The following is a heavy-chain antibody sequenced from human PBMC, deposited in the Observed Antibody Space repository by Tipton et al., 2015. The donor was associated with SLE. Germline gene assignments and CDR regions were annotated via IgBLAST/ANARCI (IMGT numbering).Heavy chain of an antibody. V-gene: IGHV4-39*07. Sequence: TLSLTCTVSGGSITSSGFYWGWFRQPPGKGLEWIGSIDYSGRTYYTPSLKSRVTISIDMSRNQFSLKLSSVTAADTAVYYCATPDSGYCSGGSCFLFDYWGQGTLVTVSS. CDR3: ATPDSGYCSGGSCFLFDY. CDR2: IDYSGRT. CDR1: GGSITSSGFY. J-gene: IGHJ4*02. D-gene: IGHD2-15*01.